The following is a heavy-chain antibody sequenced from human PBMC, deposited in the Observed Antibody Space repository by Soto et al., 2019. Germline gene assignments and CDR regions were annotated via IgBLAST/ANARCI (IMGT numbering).Heavy chain of an antibody. D-gene: IGHD2-21*01. CDR1: GYTFTSSD. Sequence: QVQLVQSGAEVKKPGASVKVSCKASGYTFTSSDFNWVRRATGQGLEWMGWVTPNSGNTGYAQKFQGRVTMTRNTSTNTAYMELSNLRSEDTAVYYCARDWGIAGWGQGTLVTVSS. V-gene: IGHV1-8*01. CDR3: ARDWGIAG. J-gene: IGHJ4*02. CDR2: VTPNSGNT.